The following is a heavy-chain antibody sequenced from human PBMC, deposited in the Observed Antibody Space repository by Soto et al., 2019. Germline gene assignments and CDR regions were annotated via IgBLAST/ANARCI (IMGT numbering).Heavy chain of an antibody. J-gene: IGHJ6*02. D-gene: IGHD6-13*01. CDR3: ARDRSSSWYSVYYYYGMDV. V-gene: IGHV1-18*01. CDR2: ISAYNGNT. CDR1: GYTFTSYG. Sequence: GASVKVSCKASGYTFTSYGISWVRQAPGQGLEWMGWISAYNGNTNYAQKLQGRVTMTTDTSTSTAYMELRSLRSDDTAVYYCARDRSSSWYSVYYYYGMDVSGQGTTVTVSS.